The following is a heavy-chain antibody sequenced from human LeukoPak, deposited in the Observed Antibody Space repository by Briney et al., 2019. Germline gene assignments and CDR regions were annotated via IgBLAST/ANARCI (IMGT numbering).Heavy chain of an antibody. CDR2: IYSGGST. D-gene: IGHD3-16*01. J-gene: IGHJ4*02. V-gene: IGHV3-53*01. CDR1: GFTVSSNF. Sequence: GGSLRLSCAASGFTVSSNFMSWVRQAPGKGLEWVSFIYSGGSTYYADSVKGRFTISRDNSKNTLYLQMNSLRAEDTAVYHCAKDRAMYSYASFDYWGQGTLVIASS. CDR3: AKDRAMYSYASFDY.